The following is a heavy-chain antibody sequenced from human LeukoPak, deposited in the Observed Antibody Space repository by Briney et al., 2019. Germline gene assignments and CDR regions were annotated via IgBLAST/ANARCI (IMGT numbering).Heavy chain of an antibody. J-gene: IGHJ5*02. Sequence: SSVKVSCKASAYTFSNYLMHWVRQAPGQRLEWMGIIDPSGGSTDYAQKFQGRVTMTRDTSTTTVYMELSSLRSEDTAVYYCARDLGLRGVTNWFDPWGQGTLVTVSS. CDR1: AYTFSNYL. CDR3: ARDLGLRGVTNWFDP. V-gene: IGHV1-46*01. CDR2: IDPSGGST. D-gene: IGHD3-10*01.